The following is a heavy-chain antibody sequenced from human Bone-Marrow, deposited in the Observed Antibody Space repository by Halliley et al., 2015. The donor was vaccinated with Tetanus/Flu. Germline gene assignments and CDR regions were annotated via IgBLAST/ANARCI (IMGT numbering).Heavy chain of an antibody. CDR1: RGSISTYY. J-gene: IGHJ4*02. CDR2: VNDNGNT. V-gene: IGHV4-59*01. CDR3: ARTPFTGYDTIDI. D-gene: IGHD5-12*01. Sequence: TLSLTCTVSRGSISTYYWNWIRQAPGKGLEWIGFVNDNGNTNYNRSLKSRVTISLDTSKNQFSLKLNSVTAADTAVYYCARTPFTGYDTIDIWGLGTLVTVSS.